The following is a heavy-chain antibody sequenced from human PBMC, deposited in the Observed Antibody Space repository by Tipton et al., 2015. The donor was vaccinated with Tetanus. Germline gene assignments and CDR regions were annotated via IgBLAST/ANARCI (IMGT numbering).Heavy chain of an antibody. CDR3: AKAGRFLEWLPVR. CDR1: GFTFDDYA. CDR2: ISWNSGSI. V-gene: IGHV3-9*01. D-gene: IGHD3-3*01. J-gene: IGHJ4*02. Sequence: CAASGFTFDDYAMHWVRQAPGKGLEWVSGISWNSGSIGYADSVKGRFTISRDNAKNSLYLQMNSLRAEDTALYYCAKAGRFLEWLPVRWGQGTLVTVSS.